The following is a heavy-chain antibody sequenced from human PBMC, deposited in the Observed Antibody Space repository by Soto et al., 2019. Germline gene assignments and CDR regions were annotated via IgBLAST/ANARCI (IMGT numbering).Heavy chain of an antibody. CDR3: AKNEYSSSWFPDY. D-gene: IGHD6-13*01. CDR1: GFTFSNYA. J-gene: IGHJ4*02. V-gene: IGHV3-23*01. CDR2: ISGGGGGT. Sequence: HPGGSLRLSCVASGFTFSNYAMSWVRQAPGKGLEWVSAISGGGGGTYYADSVKGRFTISRDNSKNTLYLQMNSLRAEDTAVYYCAKNEYSSSWFPDYWGQGTLVTVSS.